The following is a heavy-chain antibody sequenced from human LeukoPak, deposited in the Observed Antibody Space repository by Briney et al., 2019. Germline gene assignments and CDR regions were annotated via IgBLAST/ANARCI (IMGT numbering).Heavy chain of an antibody. V-gene: IGHV3-53*01. CDR3: ARDERQQLVSYYYYYMDV. D-gene: IGHD6-13*01. CDR2: IYTGGNT. J-gene: IGHJ6*03. CDR1: GFTVTSNS. Sequence: PGGSLRLSCTVSGFTVTSNSWSWVRQAPGKGLEWVSFIYTGGNTHYSDFVKGRFTISRDNAKNSLYLQMNSLRAEDTAVYYCARDERQQLVSYYYYYMDVWGKGTTVTVSS.